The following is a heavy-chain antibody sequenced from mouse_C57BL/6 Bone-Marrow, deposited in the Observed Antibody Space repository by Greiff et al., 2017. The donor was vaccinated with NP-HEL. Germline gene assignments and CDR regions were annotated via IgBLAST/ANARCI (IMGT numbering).Heavy chain of an antibody. D-gene: IGHD2-5*01. Sequence: EVHLVESGGDLVKPGGSLKLSCAASGFTFSSYGMSWVRHTPDTRLEWVATISSGGSYTYYPDSVKGRFPISRDNAKNTLYLQMSSLKSEDTAMYYCARHYYSNYFDYWGQGTTLTVSS. CDR3: ARHYYSNYFDY. V-gene: IGHV5-6*01. CDR1: GFTFSSYG. J-gene: IGHJ2*01. CDR2: ISSGGSYT.